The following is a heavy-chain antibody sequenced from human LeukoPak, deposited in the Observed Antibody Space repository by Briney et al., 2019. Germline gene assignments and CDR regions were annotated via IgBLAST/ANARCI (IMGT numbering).Heavy chain of an antibody. Sequence: ASVKVSCRASGYTFTGYYMHWVRQAPGQGLEWMGWINPNSGGTNYAQKFQGRVTMTRNTSISTAYMELSSLRSEDTAVYYCARGVSVRVYCSSTSCYEGTNYYYYMDVWGKGTTVTISS. D-gene: IGHD2-2*01. CDR1: GYTFTGYY. CDR2: INPNSGGT. J-gene: IGHJ6*03. V-gene: IGHV1-2*02. CDR3: ARGVSVRVYCSSTSCYEGTNYYYYMDV.